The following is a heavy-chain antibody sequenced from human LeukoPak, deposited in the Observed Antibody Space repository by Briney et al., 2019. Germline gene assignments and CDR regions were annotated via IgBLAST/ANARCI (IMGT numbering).Heavy chain of an antibody. CDR2: INPNSGKT. CDR3: ARIGGDFFYYYMDV. V-gene: IGHV1-8*01. Sequence: GASVKVSCKASGYTLTSHDINWVRPAPGQGLEWMGWINPNSGKTGFAQKFQGRVTLTRNTSISTAYMELSRLRSEDTAVYYCARIGGDFFYYYMDVWGKGTTVTVSS. D-gene: IGHD3-10*01. CDR1: GYTLTSHD. J-gene: IGHJ6*03.